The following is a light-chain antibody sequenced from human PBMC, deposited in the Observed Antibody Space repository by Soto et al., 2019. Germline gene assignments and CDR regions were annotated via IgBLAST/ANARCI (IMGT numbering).Light chain of an antibody. CDR2: GVS. CDR3: QLYGSSVPVT. Sequence: IVLTQSPGTLSLSPGETATLACRASQAVDSKFLAWYQQNPGQAPRLIMFGVSGRATGVPARFSGGVSGTDFTLPIRSLAPEDFAMYYCQLYGSSVPVTFGQGTRLQI. V-gene: IGKV3-20*01. CDR1: QAVDSKF. J-gene: IGKJ5*01.